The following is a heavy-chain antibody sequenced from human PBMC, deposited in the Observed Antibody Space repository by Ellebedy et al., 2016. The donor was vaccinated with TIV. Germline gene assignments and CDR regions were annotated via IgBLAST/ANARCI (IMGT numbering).Heavy chain of an antibody. V-gene: IGHV4-59*01. CDR2: IYYSGST. D-gene: IGHD4-17*01. J-gene: IGHJ4*02. Sequence: SETLSLTXTVSGGSISSYYWSWIRQPPGKGLEWIGYIYYSGSTNYNPSLKSRVTISVDTSKNQFSLKLSSVTAADTAVYYCARTPGDHNSQFDYWGQGTLVTVSS. CDR3: ARTPGDHNSQFDY. CDR1: GGSISSYY.